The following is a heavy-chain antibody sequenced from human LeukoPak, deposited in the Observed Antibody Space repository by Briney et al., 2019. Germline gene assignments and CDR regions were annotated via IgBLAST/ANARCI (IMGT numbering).Heavy chain of an antibody. D-gene: IGHD3-10*01. J-gene: IGHJ3*01. Sequence: PSETLSLTCTVSGDSVNDYYWNWIRQPPGKGLEWIGYIYYSGSTDYNPSLKSRVTMSVDTSKNQFSLKLNSVTAADTAVYYCARGGARGSSAFDAWGQGTMVIVSA. CDR1: GDSVNDYY. V-gene: IGHV4-59*02. CDR3: ARGGARGSSAFDA. CDR2: IYYSGST.